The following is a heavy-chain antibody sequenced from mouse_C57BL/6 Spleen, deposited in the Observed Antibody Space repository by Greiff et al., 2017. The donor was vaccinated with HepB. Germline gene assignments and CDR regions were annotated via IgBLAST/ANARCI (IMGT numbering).Heavy chain of an antibody. CDR1: GFTFSSYA. CDR2: ISSGGDYI. D-gene: IGHD1-1*01. V-gene: IGHV5-9-1*02. Sequence: EVKVEESGEGLVKPGGSLKLSCAASGFTFSSYAMSWVRQTPEKRLEWVAYISSGGDYIYYADTVKGRFTISRDNARNTLYLQMSSLKSEDTAMYYCTSGNYGSSYEAMDYWGQGTSVTVSS. J-gene: IGHJ4*01. CDR3: TSGNYGSSYEAMDY.